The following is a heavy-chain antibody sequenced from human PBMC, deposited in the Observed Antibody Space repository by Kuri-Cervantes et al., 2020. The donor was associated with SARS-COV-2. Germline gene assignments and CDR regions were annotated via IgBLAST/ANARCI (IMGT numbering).Heavy chain of an antibody. V-gene: IGHV3-30*18. Sequence: GESLKISCAASGFTFSSYGTHWVRQAPGKGLEWVAVISYDGSNKYYADSVKGRFTISRDNSKNTLYLQMNSLRAEDTAVYYCAKGLYYDFWSGYLSYYGMDVWGQGTTVTVSS. CDR1: GFTFSSYG. CDR2: ISYDGSNK. D-gene: IGHD3-3*01. J-gene: IGHJ6*02. CDR3: AKGLYYDFWSGYLSYYGMDV.